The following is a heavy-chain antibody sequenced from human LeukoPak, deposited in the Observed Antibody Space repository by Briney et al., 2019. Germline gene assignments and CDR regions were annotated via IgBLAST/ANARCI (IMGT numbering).Heavy chain of an antibody. CDR1: GGSFSGYY. CDR2: IKHSGST. D-gene: IGHD6-19*01. CDR3: ATYSSGWSYFDY. V-gene: IGHV4-34*01. Sequence: SETLSLTCAVYGGSFSGYYWSWIRQPPGKGLEWIGEIKHSGSTNYNPSLKSRVTISVDTSKNQFSLKLSSVTAADTAVYYCATYSSGWSYFDYWGQGTLVTVSS. J-gene: IGHJ4*02.